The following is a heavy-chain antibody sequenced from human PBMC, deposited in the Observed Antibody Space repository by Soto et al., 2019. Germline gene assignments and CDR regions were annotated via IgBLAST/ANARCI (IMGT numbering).Heavy chain of an antibody. CDR1: GFTFSDYY. Sequence: PGGSLRLSCAASGFTFSDYYMSWIRQAPGKGLEWVSYISGSGSTIYYADSVKGRFTISRDNSKNTLYLQMNSLRAEDTAVYYCAKDSMVRGVYTPDYWGQGTLVTVSS. J-gene: IGHJ4*02. V-gene: IGHV3-11*01. CDR2: ISGSGSTI. CDR3: AKDSMVRGVYTPDY. D-gene: IGHD3-10*01.